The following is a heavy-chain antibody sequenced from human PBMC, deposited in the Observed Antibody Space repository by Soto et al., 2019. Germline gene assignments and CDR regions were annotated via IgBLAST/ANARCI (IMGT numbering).Heavy chain of an antibody. CDR3: ARTHWVSGTEY. J-gene: IGHJ4*02. Sequence: QVQLQESGPGLVKPSETLSLPCTVSGGSMTGYFWTWIRQSAGKGLEWIGHVYNSGNTDYNPSLASRITMAVETSKRESSLKVKSVPAADTAVYYCARTHWVSGTEYWGQGTLVTVSS. V-gene: IGHV4-4*07. D-gene: IGHD7-27*01. CDR1: GGSMTGYF. CDR2: VYNSGNT.